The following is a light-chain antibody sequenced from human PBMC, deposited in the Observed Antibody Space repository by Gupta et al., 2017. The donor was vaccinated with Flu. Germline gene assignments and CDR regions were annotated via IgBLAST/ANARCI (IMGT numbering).Light chain of an antibody. Sequence: DIVLTPSPSMLSLSPGGRAILSSRASQSITSNSLAWYQQTPGQAPRLLIYGASTRATRTPDRCSGSGSGTDFTLTISRLEPEDFALYYCHQYASSLPFTFGPGTKVDIK. CDR2: GAS. CDR3: HQYASSLPFT. J-gene: IGKJ3*01. V-gene: IGKV3-20*01. CDR1: QSITSNS.